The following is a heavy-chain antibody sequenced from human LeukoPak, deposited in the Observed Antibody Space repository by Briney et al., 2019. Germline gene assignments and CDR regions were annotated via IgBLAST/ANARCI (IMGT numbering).Heavy chain of an antibody. CDR2: IYYSGST. J-gene: IGHJ6*02. V-gene: IGHV4-34*01. CDR1: GGSFSGYY. D-gene: IGHD2-15*01. CDR3: AGDCSGGSCSRLYYYYGMDV. Sequence: KPSETLSLTCAVYGGSFSGYYWGWIRQPPGKGLEWIGSIYYSGSTYYNPSLKSRVTISVDTSKNQFSLKLSSVTAADTAVYYCAGDCSGGSCSRLYYYYGMDVWGQGTTVIVSS.